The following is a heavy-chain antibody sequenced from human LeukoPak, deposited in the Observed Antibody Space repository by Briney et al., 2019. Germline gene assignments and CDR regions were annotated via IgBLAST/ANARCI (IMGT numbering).Heavy chain of an antibody. CDR1: GFAFSGYC. CDR3: ARERLIANAFDI. D-gene: IGHD2/OR15-2a*01. V-gene: IGHV3-66*01. Sequence: PGGSLRLSCAASGFAFSGYCMTWVRQAPGKGLEWVSVIYSGGSTYYADSVKGRFTISRDNSKNTLYLQMNSLRAEDTAVYYCARERLIANAFDIWGQGTMVTVSS. CDR2: IYSGGST. J-gene: IGHJ3*02.